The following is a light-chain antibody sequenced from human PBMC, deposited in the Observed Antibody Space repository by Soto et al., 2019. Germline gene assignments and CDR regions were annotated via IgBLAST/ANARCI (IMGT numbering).Light chain of an antibody. CDR2: GAS. CDR1: QSVSAN. Sequence: EIVMTQSPATLSVSPGERATLSCRASQSVSANLAWYQQKPGQATGLLIYGASTRDTGIPGRVSGSGSGTEVTLTISTLQSEDFAVYYCQQYNSWPRTFGPGTKVDIK. J-gene: IGKJ3*01. CDR3: QQYNSWPRT. V-gene: IGKV3-15*01.